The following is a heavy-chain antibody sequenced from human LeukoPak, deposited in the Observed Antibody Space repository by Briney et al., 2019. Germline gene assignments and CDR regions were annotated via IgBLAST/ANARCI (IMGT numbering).Heavy chain of an antibody. Sequence: SVKVSCKASGGTFSSYAISWVRQAPGQGLEWMGGIIPIFGTANYAQKFQGRVTITADKSTSTAYMELSSLRSEDTAVYYCARGIPLYSSSWYGAEYFQHWGQGTLVTVSS. CDR3: ARGIPLYSSSWYGAEYFQH. CDR2: IIPIFGTA. CDR1: GGTFSSYA. J-gene: IGHJ1*01. V-gene: IGHV1-69*06. D-gene: IGHD6-13*01.